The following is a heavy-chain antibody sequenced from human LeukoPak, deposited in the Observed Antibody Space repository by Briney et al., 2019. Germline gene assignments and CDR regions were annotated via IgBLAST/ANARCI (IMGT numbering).Heavy chain of an antibody. D-gene: IGHD6-13*01. J-gene: IGHJ5*02. CDR2: INWNGGST. CDR3: ATARAAYSSSWRFAWFDP. CDR1: GFTFDDYG. V-gene: IGHV3-20*04. Sequence: PGGSLRLSCAASGFTFDDYGMSRVRQAPGKGLEWVSGINWNGGSTGYADSVKGRFTISRDNAKNSLHLQMNSLRAEDTALYYCATARAAYSSSWRFAWFDPWGQGTLVTVSS.